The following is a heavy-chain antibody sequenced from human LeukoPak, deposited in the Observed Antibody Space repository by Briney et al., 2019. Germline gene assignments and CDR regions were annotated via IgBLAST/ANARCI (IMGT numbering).Heavy chain of an antibody. D-gene: IGHD3-22*01. CDR3: ARTYYYDSSGYSSWFDP. CDR1: GFTFSSYA. CDR2: ISYDGSNK. Sequence: GGSLRLSCAASGFTFSSYAMHWVRQAPGKGLEWVAVISYDGSNKYYADSVKGRFTISRDNSKNTLYPQMNSLRAEDTAVYYCARTYYYDSSGYSSWFDPWGQGTLVTVSS. J-gene: IGHJ5*02. V-gene: IGHV3-30-3*01.